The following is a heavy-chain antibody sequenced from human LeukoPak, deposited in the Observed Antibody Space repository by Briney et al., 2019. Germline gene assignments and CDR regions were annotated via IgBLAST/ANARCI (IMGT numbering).Heavy chain of an antibody. Sequence: SETLSLTCAVSGGSISSSNWWSWVRQPPGKGLEWIGEIYHSGSTNYNPSLKSRVTISVDKSKNQFSLKLSSVTAADTAVYYCARGTVDVVVVAAYFDYWGQGTLVTVSS. CDR3: ARGTVDVVVVAAYFDY. CDR2: IYHSGST. CDR1: GGSISSSNW. D-gene: IGHD2-15*01. V-gene: IGHV4-4*02. J-gene: IGHJ4*02.